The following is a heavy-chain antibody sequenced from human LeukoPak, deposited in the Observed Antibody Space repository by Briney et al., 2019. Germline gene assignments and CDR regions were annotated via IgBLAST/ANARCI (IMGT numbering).Heavy chain of an antibody. J-gene: IGHJ4*02. CDR2: IYHSWST. CDR3: ARETDYYGSGSFDY. CDR1: GGSLNSSNW. V-gene: IGHV4-4*02. D-gene: IGHD3-10*01. Sequence: SETPSLTCAVSGGSLNSSNWGSWVRQPPRKGVEWIGEIYHSWSTNYNPSLKSRVTISVDKSKNQFSLKLSSVTAADTAVYYCARETDYYGSGSFDYWGQGTLVTVSS.